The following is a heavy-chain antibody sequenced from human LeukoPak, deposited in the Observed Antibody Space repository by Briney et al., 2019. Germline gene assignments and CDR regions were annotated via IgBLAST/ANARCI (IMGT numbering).Heavy chain of an antibody. D-gene: IGHD3-10*01. J-gene: IGHJ4*02. Sequence: GRSLRLSCAASGFTFSSYGMHWVRQAPGKGLEWVAVISYDGSNKYYADSVKGRFTISRDNSKNTLYLQMNSLRAEDTAVYYCAKDQDRVLPALWFGDQYVSLFDYWGQGTLVTVSS. CDR1: GFTFSSYG. CDR2: ISYDGSNK. CDR3: AKDQDRVLPALWFGDQYVSLFDY. V-gene: IGHV3-30*18.